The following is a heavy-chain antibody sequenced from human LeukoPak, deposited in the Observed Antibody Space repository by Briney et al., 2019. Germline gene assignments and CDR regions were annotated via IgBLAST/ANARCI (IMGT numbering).Heavy chain of an antibody. D-gene: IGHD5-18*01. Sequence: SETLSLTCTVSGGSISSSSYYWGWIRQPPGKGLEWIGSIYYSGSTYYNPSLKSRVTISVDTSKNQFSLKLSSVTAADTAVYYCARQIRYSYGPHADHFDYWGQGTLVTVSS. CDR1: GGSISSSSYY. V-gene: IGHV4-39*01. J-gene: IGHJ4*02. CDR2: IYYSGST. CDR3: ARQIRYSYGPHADHFDY.